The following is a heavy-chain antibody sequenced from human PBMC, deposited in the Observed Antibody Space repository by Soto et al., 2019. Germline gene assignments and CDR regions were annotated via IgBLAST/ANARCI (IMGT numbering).Heavy chain of an antibody. D-gene: IGHD3-9*01. CDR2: IIPIFGTA. V-gene: IGHV1-69*13. CDR3: AREAGYDILTGPPTDWYYYYYYGMDV. J-gene: IGHJ6*02. Sequence: ASVKVSCKASGGTFSSYAISWVRQAPGQGLEWMGGIIPIFGTANYAQKFQGRVTITADESTSTAYMELSSLRSEDTAVYYCAREAGYDILTGPPTDWYYYYYYGMDVWGQGTTVTVSS. CDR1: GGTFSSYA.